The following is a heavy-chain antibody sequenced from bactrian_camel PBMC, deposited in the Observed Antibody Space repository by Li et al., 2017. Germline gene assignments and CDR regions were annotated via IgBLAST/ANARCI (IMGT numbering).Heavy chain of an antibody. Sequence: HVQLVESGGGSVQAGGSLTLSCGFSGEKYCNADMSWYRQAPGKEREFVSSIDYDGTQKYADSLKGRFTISRDNDKDTVYLQMNSQQPEDTAVYYCAAAAVRDGCGYWGQGTQV. J-gene: IGHJ6*01. D-gene: IGHD1*01. CDR1: GEKYCNAD. CDR2: IDYDGTQ. CDR3: AAAAVRDGCGY. V-gene: IGHV3S53*01.